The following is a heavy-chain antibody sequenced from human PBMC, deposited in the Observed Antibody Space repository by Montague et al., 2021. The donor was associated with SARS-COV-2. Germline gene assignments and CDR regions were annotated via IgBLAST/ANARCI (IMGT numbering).Heavy chain of an antibody. Sequence: SETLSLTCTVSGGSITGYYWSWLRRSPGKGLEWIAYIYYGGAANYNPSLESRVTISTDTSKNQLSLKVNSVTAADTAVYYCVRDHSFGGPRGAYDIWGQGTVVTVSS. CDR1: GGSITGYY. V-gene: IGHV4-59*12. CDR3: VRDHSFGGPRGAYDI. J-gene: IGHJ3*02. CDR2: IYYGGAA. D-gene: IGHD4-23*01.